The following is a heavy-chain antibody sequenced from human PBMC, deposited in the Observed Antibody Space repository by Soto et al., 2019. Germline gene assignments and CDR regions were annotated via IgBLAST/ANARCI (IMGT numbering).Heavy chain of an antibody. J-gene: IGHJ4*02. V-gene: IGHV3-33*01. CDR2: IWYDGSNK. CDR1: GFTFSSYG. CDR3: ARLMRLWFGEGGIDY. Sequence: QVQLVESGGGVVQPGRSLRLSCAASGFTFSSYGMHWVRQAPGKGLEWVAVIWYDGSNKYYADSVKGRFTISRDNSKNTLYLQMNSLRAEDTAVYYCARLMRLWFGEGGIDYWGQGTLVTVSS. D-gene: IGHD3-10*01.